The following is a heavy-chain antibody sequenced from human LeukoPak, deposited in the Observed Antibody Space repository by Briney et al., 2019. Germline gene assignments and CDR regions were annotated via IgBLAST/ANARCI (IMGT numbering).Heavy chain of an antibody. D-gene: IGHD6-19*01. V-gene: IGHV4-39*01. CDR1: GGSISSSSYT. J-gene: IGHJ5*02. CDR2: IYYSGTT. CDR3: ARRITVAGGWFDP. Sequence: SETLSLTCTVSGGSISSSSYTWGWIRQPPGRGLEWVGTIYYSGTTHYNPSLKSRVTISIDTSKNQFSLKLSFVTAADTAVYFCARRITVAGGWFDPWGQGTLVTVSS.